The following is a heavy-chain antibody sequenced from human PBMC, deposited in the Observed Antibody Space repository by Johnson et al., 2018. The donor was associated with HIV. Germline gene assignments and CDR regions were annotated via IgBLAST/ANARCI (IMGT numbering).Heavy chain of an antibody. D-gene: IGHD2-15*01. CDR2: IRYDGSTK. CDR1: GFIFFNYG. V-gene: IGHV3-30*02. Sequence: QMQLVESGGGVVQPGGSLRLSCAASGFIFFNYGMQWVRQAPGKGLEWVAFIRYDGSTKYNIDSVKGRFTISRDNSKSTLYLQMNSLTTEDTAVYYCAKAGEVVDCEWTFFDIWGQGTMVTVSS. J-gene: IGHJ3*02. CDR3: AKAGEVVDCEWTFFDI.